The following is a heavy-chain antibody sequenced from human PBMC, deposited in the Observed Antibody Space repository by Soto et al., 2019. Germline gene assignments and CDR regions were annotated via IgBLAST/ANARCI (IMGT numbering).Heavy chain of an antibody. CDR1: GFTFSSYS. J-gene: IGHJ5*02. CDR3: ARDFLRYFDWLFPPWFDP. Sequence: GGSLRLSCAASGFTFSSYSMNWVRQAPGKGLEWVSYISSSSSTIYYADSVKGRFTISRDNAKNSLYLQMNSLRAEDTAVYYCARDFLRYFDWLFPPWFDPWGQGTLVTVSS. V-gene: IGHV3-48*01. D-gene: IGHD3-9*01. CDR2: ISSSSSTI.